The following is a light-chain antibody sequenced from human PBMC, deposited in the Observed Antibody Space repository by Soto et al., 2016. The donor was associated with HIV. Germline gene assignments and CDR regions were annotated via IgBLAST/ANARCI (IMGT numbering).Light chain of an antibody. CDR2: KVS. CDR3: QHLNSFLPWT. Sequence: DIQLTQSPSTLSAAVGDRVTITCRASQSVNDWLAWYQQKPGTPPSLLIYKVSTLESGVPSRFSGVGFGTDFTLTISSLQPEDFAIYYCQHLNSFLPWTFGQGTKVEIK. V-gene: IGKV1-5*03. J-gene: IGKJ1*01. CDR1: QSVNDW.